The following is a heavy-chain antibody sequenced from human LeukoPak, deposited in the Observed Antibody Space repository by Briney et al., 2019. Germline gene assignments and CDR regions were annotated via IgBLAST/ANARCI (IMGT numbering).Heavy chain of an antibody. D-gene: IGHD2-2*01. CDR2: IYAGGST. CDR1: GFTVSSNY. J-gene: IGHJ4*02. CDR3: ARAVVGTSCYGY. Sequence: PGGSLRLSCAASGFTVSSNYMSWVRQAPGKGLEWVSVIYAGGSTHYAGSVKGRFTISRDNSKNTLYLQMNSLTAEATAVYYCARAVVGTSCYGYWGQGTLVTVSS. V-gene: IGHV3-66*01.